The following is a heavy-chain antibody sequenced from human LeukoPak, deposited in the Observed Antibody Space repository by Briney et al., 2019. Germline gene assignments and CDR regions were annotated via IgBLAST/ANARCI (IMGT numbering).Heavy chain of an antibody. CDR1: GGSISSSSYY. J-gene: IGHJ4*02. V-gene: IGHV4-39*01. D-gene: IGHD6-13*01. CDR2: IYYSGST. Sequence: SETLSLTCTVSGGSISSSSYYWGWIRQPPGKGLEWIGSIYYSGSTYYNPSLESRVTISVDTSKNQFSLKLSSVTAAGTAVYYCARRAGAAAGTLYFDYWGQGTLVTVSS. CDR3: ARRAGAAAGTLYFDY.